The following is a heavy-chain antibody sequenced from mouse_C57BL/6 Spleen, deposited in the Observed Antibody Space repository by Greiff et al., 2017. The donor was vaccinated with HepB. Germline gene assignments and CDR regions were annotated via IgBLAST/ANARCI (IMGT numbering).Heavy chain of an antibody. Sequence: QVQLQQSGAELVKPGASVKLSCKASGYTFTSYWMQWVKQRPGQGLEWIGEIDPSDSYTNYNQKFKGKATLTVDTSSSTAYMQLSSLTSEDSAVYYCASTVVALYYFDYWGQGTTLTVSS. CDR3: ASTVVALYYFDY. CDR2: IDPSDSYT. J-gene: IGHJ2*01. CDR1: GYTFTSYW. D-gene: IGHD1-1*01. V-gene: IGHV1-50*01.